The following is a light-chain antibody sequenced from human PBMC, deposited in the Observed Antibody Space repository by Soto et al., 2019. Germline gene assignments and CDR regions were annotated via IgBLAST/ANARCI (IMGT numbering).Light chain of an antibody. CDR2: GAS. CDR3: QQYGSSSIT. V-gene: IGKV3-20*01. Sequence: EIVLTQSPSTLSLSPGERATLSCRASQSVSSTYLVWYQQKPGQAPRLLIYGASSRATGIPDRFSGSGSGTDFTLTISRLEPEDFAVYYCQQYGSSSITFGQGTRLEIK. CDR1: QSVSSTY. J-gene: IGKJ5*01.